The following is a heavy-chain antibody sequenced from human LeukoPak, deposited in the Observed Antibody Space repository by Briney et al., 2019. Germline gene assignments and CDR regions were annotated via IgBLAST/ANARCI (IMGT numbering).Heavy chain of an antibody. CDR2: ISGYTGDT. CDR3: ARAGYCGDGGCRGGSAFDV. Sequence: ASVKVSCKTSGYTFPNYDIYWVRQAPGQGLECMGWISGYTGDTKYAQILQGRFTVTTDTSTSTAYMELRSLTYDDTAVYYCARAGYCGDGGCRGGSAFDVWGQGTMVTVSS. CDR1: GYTFPNYD. J-gene: IGHJ3*01. V-gene: IGHV1-18*01. D-gene: IGHD2-15*01.